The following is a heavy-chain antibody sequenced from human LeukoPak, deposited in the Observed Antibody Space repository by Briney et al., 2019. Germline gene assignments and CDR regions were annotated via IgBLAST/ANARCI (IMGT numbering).Heavy chain of an antibody. V-gene: IGHV1-18*01. D-gene: IGHD3-10*01. J-gene: IGHJ5*02. CDR3: ARDHTHIMVRGAAYNWFDP. CDR1: GYTFTSYG. CDR2: ISAYNGNT. Sequence: ASVKVPCKASGYTFTSYGISWVRQAPGQGLEWMGWISAYNGNTNYAQKLQGRVTMTTDTSTSTAYMELRSLRSDDTAVYYCARDHTHIMVRGAAYNWFDPWGQGTLVTVSS.